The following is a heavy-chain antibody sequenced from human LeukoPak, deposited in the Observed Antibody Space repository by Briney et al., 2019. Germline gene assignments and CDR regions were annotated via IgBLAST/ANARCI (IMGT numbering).Heavy chain of an antibody. CDR2: MFHSGSP. D-gene: IGHD2-2*01. Sequence: PSETLSLTCTVSRGSISSYYWNWIRQSPRRGLEWIGYMFHSGSPKYNPSLKSRVAISIDTSKNQFSLKLSSVTAADTAVYYCARGSRYCSTTSCSSFDYWGQGTLVTVSS. CDR1: RGSISSYY. V-gene: IGHV4-59*01. CDR3: ARGSRYCSTTSCSSFDY. J-gene: IGHJ4*02.